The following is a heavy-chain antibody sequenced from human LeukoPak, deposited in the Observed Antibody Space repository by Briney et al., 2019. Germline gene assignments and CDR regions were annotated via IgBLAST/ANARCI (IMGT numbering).Heavy chain of an antibody. J-gene: IGHJ6*02. V-gene: IGHV4-34*01. CDR1: GGSFSGYY. CDR2: INHSGST. D-gene: IGHD6-13*01. Sequence: KPSETLSLTCAVYGGSFSGYYWSWIRQPPGKGLEWIGEINHSGSTNYNPSLKSRVTISVDTSKDQFSLKLSSVTAADTAVYYCARVCRIAAAGDPYYYYYGMDVWGQGTTVTVSS. CDR3: ARVCRIAAAGDPYYYYYGMDV.